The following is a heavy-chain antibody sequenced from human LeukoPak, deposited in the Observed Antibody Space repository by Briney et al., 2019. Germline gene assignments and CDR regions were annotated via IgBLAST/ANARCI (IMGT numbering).Heavy chain of an antibody. D-gene: IGHD4-23*01. CDR3: AGTTVVTSFDY. V-gene: IGHV3-66*01. J-gene: IGHJ4*02. Sequence: GGSLRLSCAASGYTVSSNYMSWVRQAPGKGLEWVSVIYSGGSTYYADCVKGRFTISRDNSKNTLYLQMNSLRAEDTAVYYCAGTTVVTSFDYWGQGTLVTVSS. CDR2: IYSGGST. CDR1: GYTVSSNY.